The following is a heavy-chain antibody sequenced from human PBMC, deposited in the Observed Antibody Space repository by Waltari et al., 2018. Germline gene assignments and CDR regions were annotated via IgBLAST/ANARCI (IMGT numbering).Heavy chain of an antibody. CDR3: ARVGYSSSWYFDY. J-gene: IGHJ4*02. CDR1: GGSISSSSYY. Sequence: QLQLQESGPGLVKPSETLSLTCTVSGGSISSSSYYWGWIRQPPGKGLEWIGSIYYSGSTYYNPSLKSRVTISVDTSKNQFSLKLSSVTAADTAVYYCARVGYSSSWYFDYWGQGTLVTVSS. V-gene: IGHV4-39*07. D-gene: IGHD6-13*01. CDR2: IYYSGST.